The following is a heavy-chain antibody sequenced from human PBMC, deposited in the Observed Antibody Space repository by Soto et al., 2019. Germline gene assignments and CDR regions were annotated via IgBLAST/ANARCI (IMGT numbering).Heavy chain of an antibody. D-gene: IGHD3-10*02. CDR2: ISVCSGNT. V-gene: IGHV1-58*02. Sequence: SVKVSCKASGYTFTSYGISWVRQARGQGLEWIGWISVCSGNTNYAQKFQERVTITRDTSTSTAYMELSSLRSEDTAVYYCAAGDGRGEYYFDYWGQGTLVTVSS. CDR3: AAGDGRGEYYFDY. J-gene: IGHJ4*02. CDR1: GYTFTSYG.